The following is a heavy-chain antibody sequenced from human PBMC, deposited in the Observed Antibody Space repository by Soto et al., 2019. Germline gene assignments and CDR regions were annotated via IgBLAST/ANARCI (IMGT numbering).Heavy chain of an antibody. Sequence: GGSLRLSCTASGFTFTNYWMHWVRQAPGKGLVWVSLINNGGSSTKYADSVEGRFTIFRDNAKNTLYLQMNSLRAEDTAVYYCARDLSTRYGLDVWGQGTTVTVSS. CDR2: INNGGSST. CDR3: ARDLSTRYGLDV. J-gene: IGHJ6*02. CDR1: GFTFTNYW. V-gene: IGHV3-74*03. D-gene: IGHD3-16*01.